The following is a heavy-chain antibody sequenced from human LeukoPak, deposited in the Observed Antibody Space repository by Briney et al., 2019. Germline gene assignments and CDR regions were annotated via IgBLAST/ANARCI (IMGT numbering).Heavy chain of an antibody. CDR3: ANTYYDFWSGRLKYYFDY. D-gene: IGHD3-3*01. J-gene: IGHJ4*02. Sequence: PSETLSLTCAVYGGSFSGYYWSWIRQPPGKGLEWIGEINHSGSTNYNPSLKSRVTISVDTSKNQFSLKLSSVTAADTAVYYCANTYYDFWSGRLKYYFDYWGQGTLVTVSS. CDR1: GGSFSGYY. CDR2: INHSGST. V-gene: IGHV4-34*01.